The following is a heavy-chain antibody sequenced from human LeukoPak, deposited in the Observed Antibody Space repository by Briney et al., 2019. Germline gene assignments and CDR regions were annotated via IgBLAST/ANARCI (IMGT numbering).Heavy chain of an antibody. Sequence: GGSLRLTCVASALSFNTYSMSWVRQAPVKGLEWVSTITSTGSLTFYPDSIKGRFTVSRDDAKSSLYLEMNSLRAEDTVVYYCARDNRGWSRDFWGQGTLVTVSS. J-gene: IGHJ4*02. CDR3: ARDNRGWSRDF. CDR2: ITSTGSLT. V-gene: IGHV3-21*06. CDR1: ALSFNTYS. D-gene: IGHD6-19*01.